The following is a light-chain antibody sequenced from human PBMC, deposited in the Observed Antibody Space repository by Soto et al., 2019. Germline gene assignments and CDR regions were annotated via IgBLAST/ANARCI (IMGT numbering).Light chain of an antibody. V-gene: IGKV1-5*01. Sequence: IQMTHSPSTLAASFGDRVTITFRASQTISTWLAWYQHKPGKSPNLLIYDASTLMSGVPSRFSGSGSGTEFTLTISSLQPGDFATYYCQQSETYPLTFGQGTRLEIK. CDR1: QTISTW. CDR3: QQSETYPLT. CDR2: DAS. J-gene: IGKJ5*01.